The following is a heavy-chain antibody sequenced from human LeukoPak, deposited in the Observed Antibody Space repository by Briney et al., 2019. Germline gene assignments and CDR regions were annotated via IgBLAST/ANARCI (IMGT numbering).Heavy chain of an antibody. D-gene: IGHD3-10*01. CDR3: ARRSVRGVIRY. CDR2: IYHSGST. V-gene: IGHV4-4*02. J-gene: IGHJ4*02. CDR1: GGSISSSNW. Sequence: SETLSLTCAVSGGSISSSNWWSWVRQPPGKGLEWIGEIYHSGSTNYNPSLKSRVTISVDTSKNQFSLKLTSVTAADTAVYSCARRSVRGVIRYWGQGTLVTVSS.